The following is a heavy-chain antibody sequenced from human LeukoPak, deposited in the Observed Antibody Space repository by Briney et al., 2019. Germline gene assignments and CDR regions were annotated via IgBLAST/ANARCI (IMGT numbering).Heavy chain of an antibody. Sequence: SQTLSLTCTVSGGSISSGGYYWSWIRQPPGKGLEWIGYIYHSGSTYYNPSLKSRVTISVDRSKNQFSLKLSSVTAADTAVYYCARTDSSGPMDVWGKGTTVTVSS. CDR3: ARTDSSGPMDV. V-gene: IGHV4-30-2*01. CDR1: GGSISSGGYY. D-gene: IGHD3-22*01. J-gene: IGHJ6*04. CDR2: IYHSGST.